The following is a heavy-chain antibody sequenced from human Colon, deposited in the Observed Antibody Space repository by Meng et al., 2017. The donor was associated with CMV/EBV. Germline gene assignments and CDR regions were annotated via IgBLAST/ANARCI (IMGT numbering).Heavy chain of an antibody. CDR2: MSYDESKT. J-gene: IGHJ6*02. CDR1: GPMFSKYA. Sequence: GGSLRLSCAASGPMFSKYAMHWVRQAPGKGLEWVALMSYDESKTYYADSVQGRFTISRDISAETLYLEMNNLTPEDTVVYYCARPRGTYYYGTGMDVWGQGTTVTVSS. D-gene: IGHD3-10*01. CDR3: ARPRGTYYYGTGMDV. V-gene: IGHV3-30*04.